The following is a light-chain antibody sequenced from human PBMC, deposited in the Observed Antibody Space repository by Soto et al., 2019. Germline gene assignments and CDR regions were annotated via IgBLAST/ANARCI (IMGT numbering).Light chain of an antibody. CDR1: SSDVGAYNY. CDR3: CSYAASFTWV. V-gene: IGLV2-11*01. Sequence: QSVLTQPRSVSGSPGQSVTIPCTGTSSDVGAYNYVSWYQQHPGKAPKLILYTVTNRPSGVPDRFSGYKSGNMASLTISGLQAEDEADYYCCSYAASFTWVFGGGTKLTVL. CDR2: TVT. J-gene: IGLJ2*01.